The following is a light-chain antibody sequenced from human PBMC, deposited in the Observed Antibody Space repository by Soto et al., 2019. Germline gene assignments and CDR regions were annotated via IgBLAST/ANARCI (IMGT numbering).Light chain of an antibody. CDR1: QTINTY. Sequence: DIQMTQSPSSLSAAVGDRVTITCRASQTINTYLNWYQQKPGRAPKLLMYAASSSQSGIPSRFSGSGSGTDFTLTIASLQPEDFATYFCQLTYSTPYTFGQGTKVEIK. J-gene: IGKJ2*01. CDR2: AAS. V-gene: IGKV1-39*01. CDR3: QLTYSTPYT.